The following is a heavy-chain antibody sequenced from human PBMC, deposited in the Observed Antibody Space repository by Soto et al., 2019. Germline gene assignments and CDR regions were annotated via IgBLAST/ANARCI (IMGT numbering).Heavy chain of an antibody. CDR2: INPSGGST. D-gene: IGHD3-10*01. CDR3: ARGLPMVREVKTSRWFDP. CDR1: GYTFTSYY. V-gene: IGHV1-46*01. Sequence: ASVKVSCKASGYTFTSYYMHWVRQAPGQGLEWMGIINPSGGSTSYAQKFQGRVTMTRDTSTSTVYMELSSLRSEDTAVYYCARGLPMVREVKTSRWFDPWGQGTLVTVSS. J-gene: IGHJ5*02.